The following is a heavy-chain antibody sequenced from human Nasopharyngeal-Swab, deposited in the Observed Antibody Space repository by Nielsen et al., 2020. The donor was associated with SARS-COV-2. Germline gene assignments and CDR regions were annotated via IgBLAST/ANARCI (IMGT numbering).Heavy chain of an antibody. CDR2: ISSSGSTT. CDR1: GFTFGSYE. V-gene: IGHV3-48*03. D-gene: IGHD3-10*01. CDR3: ARVGSGFYGMDV. J-gene: IGHJ6*02. Sequence: GGSLRLSCAASGFTFGSYEMNWVRQAPGKGLEWVSYISSSGSTTYYADSVKGRFTISRHNSKNTLYLQMNSLRAEDTAVYYCARVGSGFYGMDVWGQGTTVTVSS.